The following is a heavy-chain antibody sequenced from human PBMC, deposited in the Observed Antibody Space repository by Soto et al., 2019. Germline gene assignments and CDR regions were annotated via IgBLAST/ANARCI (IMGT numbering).Heavy chain of an antibody. D-gene: IGHD3-16*01. CDR1: GFTFDSFA. CDR2: ISASGGST. J-gene: IGHJ4*02. V-gene: IGHV3-23*01. CDR3: ARGAVMPDS. Sequence: EVQLLESGGGLEQPGGSLRLSCAASGFTFDSFAMTWVRQAPGKGLEWVSAISASGGSTLYADSVKGRFTISRDSSKNTRYLRMTILRAEHTAVYYCARGAVMPDSWCQGTLVTVSS.